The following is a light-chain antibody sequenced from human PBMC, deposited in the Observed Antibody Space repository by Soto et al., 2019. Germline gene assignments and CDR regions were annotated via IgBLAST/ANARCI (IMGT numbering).Light chain of an antibody. J-gene: IGKJ1*01. CDR2: GAS. V-gene: IGKV3-15*01. Sequence: EMVMTQSPATLSMSPGERATLSCRASQSVSSNLAWYQQKPGQAPRLLIYGASTRATGVPARFSGSGSGTEFPLTISSLQSEDFAVYYCQQYDDWPRAFGQGTKVEIK. CDR1: QSVSSN. CDR3: QQYDDWPRA.